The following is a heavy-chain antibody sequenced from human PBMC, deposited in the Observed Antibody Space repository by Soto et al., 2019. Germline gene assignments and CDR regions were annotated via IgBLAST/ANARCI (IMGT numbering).Heavy chain of an antibody. CDR3: ARDDLRFLDP. J-gene: IGHJ5*02. CDR1: CFTLTNFG. V-gene: IGHV1-18*04. D-gene: IGHD3-3*01. Sequence: KVSCQAFCFTLTNFGIRWGRQAPGQGLEWMAWISDYNGNKKYAKKLQGRVTMTKDKSTSTAYMELRSLRSDDTAVYYCARDDLRFLDPWGQGTLVTVSS. CDR2: ISDYNGNK.